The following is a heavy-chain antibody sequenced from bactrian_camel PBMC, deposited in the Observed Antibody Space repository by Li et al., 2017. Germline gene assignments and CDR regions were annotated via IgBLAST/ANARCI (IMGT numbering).Heavy chain of an antibody. Sequence: VQLVESGGGSVQAGGSLKLNCIASDLTFSFYYMTWVRQAPGKGLEWVSSIYTDDSNTYYADSAKGRFTISRDNAKNTVYLQMNSLKSEDTALYYCATAPLMGWAPHWGQGTQVTVS. V-gene: IGHV3-2*01. CDR2: IYTDDSNT. D-gene: IGHD5*01. J-gene: IGHJ4*01. CDR1: DLTFSFYY. CDR3: ATAPLMGWAPH.